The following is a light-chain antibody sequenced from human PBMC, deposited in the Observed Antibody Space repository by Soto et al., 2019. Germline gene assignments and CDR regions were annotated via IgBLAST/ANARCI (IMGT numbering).Light chain of an antibody. CDR2: AAS. Sequence: DIQMTQSPSSLSASVGDRVTITCRASQTISRNLNWYQQKPGKAPELLIYAASSLQSGVPSRFSGGGSGTEFTLTISSLQPEDFATYYCQQSYSTPPTFGQGTKVEVK. CDR1: QTISRN. CDR3: QQSYSTPPT. J-gene: IGKJ1*01. V-gene: IGKV1-39*01.